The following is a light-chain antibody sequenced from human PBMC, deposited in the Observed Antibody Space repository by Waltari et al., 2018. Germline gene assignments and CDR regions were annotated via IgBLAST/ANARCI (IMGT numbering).Light chain of an antibody. Sequence: QSALSQPASVSGSPAQSITIPCPGSSRDVGGDDSVSWYQDHPGQAPKVIIYEVNNRPSGVSDRFSGSKSGNTASLTISGLQAEDEANYYCCSQSSYNGVIFGGGTKLTVL. CDR3: CSQSSYNGVI. CDR1: SRDVGGDDS. V-gene: IGLV2-14*01. J-gene: IGLJ2*01. CDR2: EVN.